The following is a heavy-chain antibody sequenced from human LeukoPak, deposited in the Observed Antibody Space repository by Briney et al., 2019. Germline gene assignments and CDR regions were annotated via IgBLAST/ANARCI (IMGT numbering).Heavy chain of an antibody. J-gene: IGHJ4*02. Sequence: SETLSLTCTVSGGSISSYYWSWIRQPAGKGLEWIGRIYTSGSTNYNPSLKSRVTMSVDTSKNQFSLKLSSVTAADTAVYFCARGFSLGYYDSRGYSEYYFDYWAREPWSPSPQ. D-gene: IGHD3-22*01. CDR1: GGSISSYY. CDR3: ARGFSLGYYDSRGYSEYYFDY. CDR2: IYTSGST. V-gene: IGHV4-4*07.